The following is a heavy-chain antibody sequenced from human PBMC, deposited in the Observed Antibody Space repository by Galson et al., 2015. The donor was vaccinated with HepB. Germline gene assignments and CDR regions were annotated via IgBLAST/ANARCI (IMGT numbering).Heavy chain of an antibody. CDR1: GFTFSTYN. J-gene: IGHJ4*02. V-gene: IGHV3-21*06. CDR3: VRDPHEGGCRDGSCYNLDF. CDR2: ISSRSRYI. D-gene: IGHD2-15*01. Sequence: SLRLSCAASGFTFSTYNMNWVRLAPGMGLEWVSSISSRSRYIYYADSVKGRFTVSRDNARNALYLQMNSLRAEDTAVYYCVRDPHEGGCRDGSCYNLDFWGQGTLVTVSS.